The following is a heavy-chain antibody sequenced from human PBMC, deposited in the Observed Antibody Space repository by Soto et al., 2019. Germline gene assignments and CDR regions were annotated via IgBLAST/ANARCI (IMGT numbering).Heavy chain of an antibody. CDR1: GYTFTSYY. V-gene: IGHV1-46*03. CDR3: ARGTTVTQGYYYYYMDV. CDR2: INPSGGST. J-gene: IGHJ6*03. Sequence: ASVKVSCKASGYTFTSYYMHWVRQAPGQGLEWMGIINPSGGSTSYAQKFQGRVTMTRDTSTSTVYMELSSLRSEDTAVYYCARGTTVTQGYYYYYMDVWGKGTTVTVSS. D-gene: IGHD4-17*01.